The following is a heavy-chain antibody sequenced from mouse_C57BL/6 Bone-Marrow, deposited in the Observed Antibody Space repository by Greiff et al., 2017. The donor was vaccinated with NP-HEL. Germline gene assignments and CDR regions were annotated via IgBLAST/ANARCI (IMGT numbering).Heavy chain of an antibody. V-gene: IGHV2-5*01. CDR3: AKKGYDEDWYFDV. CDR2: IWRGGST. Sequence: VMLVESGPGLVQPSQSLSITCTVSGFSLTSYGVHWVRQSPGKGLEWLGVIWRGGSTDYNAAFMSRLSITKDNSKSQVFFKMISLQADDTAIYYCAKKGYDEDWYFDVWGTGTTVTVSS. J-gene: IGHJ1*03. CDR1: GFSLTSYG. D-gene: IGHD2-2*01.